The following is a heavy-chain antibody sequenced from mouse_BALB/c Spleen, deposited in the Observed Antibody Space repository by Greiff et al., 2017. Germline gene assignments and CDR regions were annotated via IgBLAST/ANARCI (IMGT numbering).Heavy chain of an antibody. Sequence: VHLVESGPGLVQPSQSLSITCTVSGFSLTSYGVHWVRQSPGKGLEWLGVIWSGGSTDYNAAFISRLSISKDNSKSQVFFKMNSLQANDTAIYYCARKGRYGNSFDYWGQGTTLTVSS. CDR1: GFSLTSYG. J-gene: IGHJ2*01. CDR3: ARKGRYGNSFDY. D-gene: IGHD2-10*02. CDR2: IWSGGST. V-gene: IGHV2-2*02.